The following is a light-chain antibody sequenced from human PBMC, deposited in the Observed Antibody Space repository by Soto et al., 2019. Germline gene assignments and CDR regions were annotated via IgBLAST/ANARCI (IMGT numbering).Light chain of an antibody. CDR1: QSVSSN. Sequence: EIVMTQSPATLSASPGERATLSCRASQSVSSNLAWYQQKPGQAPRLLIYGASTRATGIPARFSGSGSGTELTLTISSLQSEDFAVYYCQQYNNWPPKTFGQGTKVEIK. J-gene: IGKJ1*01. CDR3: QQYNNWPPKT. V-gene: IGKV3-15*01. CDR2: GAS.